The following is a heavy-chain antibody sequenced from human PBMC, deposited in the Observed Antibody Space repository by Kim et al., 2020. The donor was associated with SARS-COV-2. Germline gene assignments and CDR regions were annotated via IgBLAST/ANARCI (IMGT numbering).Heavy chain of an antibody. D-gene: IGHD2-15*01. CDR2: ISYDGSNK. Sequence: GGSLRLSCAASGFTFNTHAMHWVRQAPGKGLEWVAVISYDGSNKYYADSVKGRFTISRDNSKNTLYVQMNSLRGEDTAVYYCASSLVLGAANDFDYWGQGTLVTVSS. CDR1: GFTFNTHA. J-gene: IGHJ4*02. V-gene: IGHV3-30*04. CDR3: ASSLVLGAANDFDY.